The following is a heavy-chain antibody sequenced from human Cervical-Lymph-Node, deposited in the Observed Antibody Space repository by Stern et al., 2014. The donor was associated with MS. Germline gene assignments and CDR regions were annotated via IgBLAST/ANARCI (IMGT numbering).Heavy chain of an antibody. CDR1: GYTFTSYG. D-gene: IGHD2-8*02. V-gene: IGHV1-18*01. J-gene: IGHJ5*02. CDR2: LSAYNGNT. Sequence: VQLVESGAEVKKPGASVKVSCKASGYTFTSYGISWVRQAPGQGLEWMGWLSAYNGNTNYAQKLQGRVTMTTDTSTSTAYMELRSLRSDDTAVYYCAIDFLRPVLNWFDPWGQGTLVTVSS. CDR3: AIDFLRPVLNWFDP.